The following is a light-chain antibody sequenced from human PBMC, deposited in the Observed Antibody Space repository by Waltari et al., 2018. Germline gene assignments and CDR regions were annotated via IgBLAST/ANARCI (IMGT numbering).Light chain of an antibody. V-gene: IGLV1-44*01. J-gene: IGLJ3*02. CDR2: RSD. Sequence: QSVLTQPPSASGTPGQRVTISCSGSASNIGGNLVNWYQQLPGKAPKLLSFRSDQRPAWVRDRCSASKTCTSASLAIGGLQSEGEADYFGASLDDSLNGHWVFGGGTKVTVL. CDR1: ASNIGGNL. CDR3: ASLDDSLNGHWV.